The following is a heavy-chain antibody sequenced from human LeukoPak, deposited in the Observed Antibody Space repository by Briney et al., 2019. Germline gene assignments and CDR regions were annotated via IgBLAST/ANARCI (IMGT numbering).Heavy chain of an antibody. V-gene: IGHV4-59*01. D-gene: IGHD1-26*01. J-gene: IGHJ4*02. CDR1: GGSISSYY. CDR2: IYYSGST. CDR3: ARGSGNHYLLDY. Sequence: ASETLSLTCTVSGGSISSYYWSWIRQPPGKGLEWIGYIYYSGSTNYNPSLKSRVTMSIDTSKSQVSLKLSSVTAADTAMYYCARGSGNHYLLDYWGQGTLVTVSS.